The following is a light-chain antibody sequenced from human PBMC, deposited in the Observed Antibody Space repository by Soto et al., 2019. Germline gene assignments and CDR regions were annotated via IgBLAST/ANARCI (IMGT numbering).Light chain of an antibody. J-gene: IGKJ1*01. Sequence: IVMTQTQNSLSASLCERATSNCKSSQSIFYSSNNKNYLTWYQQKPGQPPKLLIYWASTRESGVPDRFSGSGSGTDFTLTISCLQAEDVAVYYCQHYYSPPWTFGQGSKV. CDR3: QHYYSPPWT. V-gene: IGKV4-1*01. CDR2: WAS. CDR1: QSIFYSSNNKNY.